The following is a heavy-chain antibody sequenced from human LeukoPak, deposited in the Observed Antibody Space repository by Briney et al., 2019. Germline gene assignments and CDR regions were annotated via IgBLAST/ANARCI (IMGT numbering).Heavy chain of an antibody. CDR1: GFTFSSSY. Sequence: GGSLRLSCVASGFTFSSSYMDWVRQVPGKGLAWVSRINPGNITTYADSVKGRFTISKDNAKNTLYLQMNSLRAEDTAVYYCARPFYFDSIDIWGQGTLVTVSS. CDR2: INPGNIT. CDR3: ARPFYFDSIDI. V-gene: IGHV3-74*01. D-gene: IGHD3-22*01. J-gene: IGHJ4*02.